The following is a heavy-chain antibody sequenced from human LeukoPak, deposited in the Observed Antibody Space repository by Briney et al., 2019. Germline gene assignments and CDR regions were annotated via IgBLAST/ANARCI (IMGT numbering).Heavy chain of an antibody. V-gene: IGHV3-11*04. Sequence: GGSLILSCAVSGFPFTRFYMSWIRQAPGKGLEWISYIGLSGSPLDYADSVRGRFTISRDNAKNLLYLELNSLRAEDTAVYYCARKDFSSGSFSYWGQGTLVTVSS. CDR2: IGLSGSPL. J-gene: IGHJ4*02. D-gene: IGHD3-22*01. CDR1: GFPFTRFY. CDR3: ARKDFSSGSFSY.